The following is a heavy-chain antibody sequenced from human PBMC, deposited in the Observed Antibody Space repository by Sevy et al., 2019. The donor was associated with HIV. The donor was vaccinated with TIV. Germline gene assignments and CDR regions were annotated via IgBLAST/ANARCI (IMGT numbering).Heavy chain of an antibody. D-gene: IGHD5-18*01. V-gene: IGHV3-23*01. Sequence: GGSLRLACAASGFTFSSFAMGWVRQAPGKGLDWISVISGTGDYTYYADSVKGRFTISRDNSKNTLFLQMNSLRAEDTAIFYCAKKMGGGSGMAFLVDYWGQGTPVTVSS. CDR3: AKKMGGGSGMAFLVDY. J-gene: IGHJ4*02. CDR1: GFTFSSFA. CDR2: ISGTGDYT.